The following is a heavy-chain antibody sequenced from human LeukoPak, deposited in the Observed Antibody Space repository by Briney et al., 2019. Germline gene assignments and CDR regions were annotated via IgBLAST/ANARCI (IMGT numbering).Heavy chain of an antibody. CDR1: GSSISTGGHY. V-gene: IGHV4-31*03. CDR3: ERMAYSSDSFSLWFDP. CDR2: IFYSGIT. Sequence: SETLSLTCTVSGSSISTGGHYWTWIRQHPGKGLEWIGNIFYSGITSVNLSLKSRLTISVDTSKNQFSLRLRSVTVADTAVYYCERMAYSSDSFSLWFDPWGPGSRVTVSS. J-gene: IGHJ5*02. D-gene: IGHD3-22*01.